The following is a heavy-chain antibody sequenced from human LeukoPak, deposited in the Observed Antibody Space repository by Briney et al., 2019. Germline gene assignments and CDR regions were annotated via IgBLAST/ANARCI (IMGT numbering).Heavy chain of an antibody. CDR2: IFYDGSSK. CDR1: GFAFNEYN. D-gene: IGHD5-18*01. J-gene: IGHJ4*02. CDR3: ARDFSARYTIDY. V-gene: IGHV3-30*04. Sequence: GGSLRLSCAASGFAFNEYNMHWVRQAPGKGLEWVTFIFYDGSSKKEADSVKGRFSISRDNSKNTVYLQMDSLRPEDTAVYYCARDFSARYTIDYWGQGTLVTVSS.